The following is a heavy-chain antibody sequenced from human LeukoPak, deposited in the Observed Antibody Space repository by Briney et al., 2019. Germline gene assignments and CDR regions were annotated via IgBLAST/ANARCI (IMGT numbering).Heavy chain of an antibody. D-gene: IGHD4-17*01. CDR3: ARGHDYGDYLDP. V-gene: IGHV4-4*07. J-gene: IGHJ5*02. Sequence: SETLSLTCTVSGGSISSDYWNWIRQPAGKGLEWIGRGYTSGSTDYNPSLKSRVTISLDTSKNQFSLNLNSVTAADTAVYYCARGHDYGDYLDPWGQGTLITVSS. CDR1: GGSISSDY. CDR2: GYTSGST.